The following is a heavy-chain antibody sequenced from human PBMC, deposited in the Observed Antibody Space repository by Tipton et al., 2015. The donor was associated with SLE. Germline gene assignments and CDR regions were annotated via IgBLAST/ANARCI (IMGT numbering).Heavy chain of an antibody. CDR3: TRDVEFSTVSIFGLVP. V-gene: IGHV4-31*02. J-gene: IGHJ4*02. CDR2: IFDTGST. D-gene: IGHD3/OR15-3a*01. Sequence: LRLSCTVSGRSISSGGYYWSWIRQHPGKGLEWIGYIFDTGSTYYNPSLRNRVTISIDTSKNQFFLNLTTLTDADTAIYYCTRDVEFSTVSIFGLVPWGQGLQVTVSS. CDR1: GRSISSGGYY.